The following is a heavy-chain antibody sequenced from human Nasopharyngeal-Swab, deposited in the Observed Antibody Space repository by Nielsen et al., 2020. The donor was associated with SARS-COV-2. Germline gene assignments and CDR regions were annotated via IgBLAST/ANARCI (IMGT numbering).Heavy chain of an antibody. V-gene: IGHV4-59*01. CDR3: AGKGYDILTGYYPPHYYYGMDV. Sequence: SETLSLTCTVSGGSISSYYWSWIRQPPGKGLEWIGYIYYSGSTNYNPSLKSRVTISVDTSKNQFSLKLSSVTAADTAVYYCAGKGYDILTGYYPPHYYYGMDVWGQGTTVTVSS. J-gene: IGHJ6*02. CDR1: GGSISSYY. CDR2: IYYSGST. D-gene: IGHD3-9*01.